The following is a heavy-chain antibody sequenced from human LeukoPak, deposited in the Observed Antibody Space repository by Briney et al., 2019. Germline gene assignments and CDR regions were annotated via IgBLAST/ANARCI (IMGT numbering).Heavy chain of an antibody. CDR2: INHSGST. CDR3: ARMEDDPNDAFDI. CDR1: GGSFSTYY. Sequence: SETLSLTCAVYGGSFSTYYWSWIRQPPGKGLEWIGEINHSGSTNYNPSLKSRLTISVDTSKNQFSLRLSSVTAADTAVYYCARMEDDPNDAFDIWGQGTLVTVSS. V-gene: IGHV4-34*01. D-gene: IGHD2-15*01. J-gene: IGHJ3*02.